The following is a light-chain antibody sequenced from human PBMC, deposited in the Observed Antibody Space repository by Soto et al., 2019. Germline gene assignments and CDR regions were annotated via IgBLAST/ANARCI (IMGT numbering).Light chain of an antibody. Sequence: DIQMTQSPSTLSASVGDRVTITCRANQSINSWLAWYQQIPGKAPKLLIYDASSLESGVPSRFSGSGSGTEFTLTISSLQPGDFATYYCQQYNYYPYTFGQGTKLEIK. CDR1: QSINSW. V-gene: IGKV1-5*01. CDR2: DAS. J-gene: IGKJ2*01. CDR3: QQYNYYPYT.